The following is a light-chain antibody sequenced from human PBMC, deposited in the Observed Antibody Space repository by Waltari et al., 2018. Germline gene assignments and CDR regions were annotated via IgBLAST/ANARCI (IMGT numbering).Light chain of an antibody. CDR3: QVWDNSSDHVV. V-gene: IGLV3-21*04. J-gene: IGLJ2*01. CDR1: NFGSKS. Sequence: SNVLTQPPSVSVAPGKTATITCGGDNFGSKSVHWYQQKPGQAPVLVIYDESDRPSGIPERFSGSRSGSTATLTIGGVEAGDEADYYCQVWDNSSDHVVFGGGTKLTVL. CDR2: DES.